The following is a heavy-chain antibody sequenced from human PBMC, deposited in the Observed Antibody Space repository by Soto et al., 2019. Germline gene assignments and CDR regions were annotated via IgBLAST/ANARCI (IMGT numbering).Heavy chain of an antibody. D-gene: IGHD6-13*01. CDR2: LSDSGGTT. V-gene: IGHV3-23*01. CDR3: ARSITYSSSWYDPYYYYGMDV. Sequence: GGSLRLSCVASGFTFSSYAMNWVRLAPGKGLERVSSLSDSGGTTYYADSVKGRFTISRDNSKNTLYLQMNSLRAEDTAVYYCARSITYSSSWYDPYYYYGMDVWGQGTTVTVSS. CDR1: GFTFSSYA. J-gene: IGHJ6*02.